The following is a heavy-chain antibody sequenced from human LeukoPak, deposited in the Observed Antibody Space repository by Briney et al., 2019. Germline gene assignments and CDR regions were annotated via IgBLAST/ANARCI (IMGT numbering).Heavy chain of an antibody. Sequence: GASVKVSCKASGYTFSSYYVHWVRQAPGQGLEWMGMIIPSDGFTSYAQKFQGRVTMTRDMSTSTVYMELSSLRSEDTAVYYCATSEISGSRAFDIWGQGTMVTVSS. J-gene: IGHJ3*02. CDR3: ATSEISGSRAFDI. CDR1: GYTFSSYY. V-gene: IGHV1-46*01. D-gene: IGHD1-26*01. CDR2: IIPSDGFT.